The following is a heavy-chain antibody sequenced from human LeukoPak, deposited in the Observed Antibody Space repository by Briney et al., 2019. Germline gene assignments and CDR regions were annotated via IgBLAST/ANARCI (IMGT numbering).Heavy chain of an antibody. Sequence: PSETLSLTCTVSSGSINSDSHYWGWIRQPPGKGLEWIGSVYYKGTTQYNPSLKSRATMSVDTSNNRFSLSLTSATAADTGMYYCARNTAMGGGFYYYYYMDVWGKGTTVTVSS. CDR3: ARNTAMGGGFYYYYYMDV. CDR1: SGSINSDSHY. CDR2: VYYKGTT. J-gene: IGHJ6*03. V-gene: IGHV4-39*07. D-gene: IGHD5-18*01.